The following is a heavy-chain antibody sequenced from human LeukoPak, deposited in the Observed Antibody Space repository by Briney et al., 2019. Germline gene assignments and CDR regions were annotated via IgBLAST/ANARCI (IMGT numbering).Heavy chain of an antibody. D-gene: IGHD3-10*01. CDR1: GGSISSSNW. V-gene: IGHV4-4*02. CDR3: ARADYYGSGSLPY. J-gene: IGHJ4*02. CDR2: IYHSGST. Sequence: PSGTLSLTCAVSGGSISSSNWWSWVRQPPGKGLEWIGEIYHSGSTNYNPSLKSRVTISVDKSKNQFSLKLSSVTAADTAVYYCARADYYGSGSLPYWGQGTLVTVSS.